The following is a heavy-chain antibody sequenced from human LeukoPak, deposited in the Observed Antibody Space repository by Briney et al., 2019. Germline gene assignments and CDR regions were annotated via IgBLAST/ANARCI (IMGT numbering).Heavy chain of an antibody. Sequence: GGSLRLSCAASGFTFSSYSMSWVRQAPGKGLEWVANIKEDGSTKWYVDSVRGRFTISRDNAKNSLYLQMDGLRAEDTAVYYCARDRESNWYPYLDAWGQGTLVTVSP. CDR2: IKEDGSTK. CDR3: ARDRESNWYPYLDA. CDR1: GFTFSSYS. V-gene: IGHV3-7*01. J-gene: IGHJ4*02. D-gene: IGHD6-13*01.